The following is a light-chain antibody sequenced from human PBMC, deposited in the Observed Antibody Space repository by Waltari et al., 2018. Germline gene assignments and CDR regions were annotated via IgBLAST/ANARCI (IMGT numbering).Light chain of an antibody. CDR1: QSVGSSS. CDR2: RAS. CDR3: QQHGTLPAT. J-gene: IGKJ1*01. Sequence: DIVLTQSPGTASLSPGERVTLSCSASQSVGSSSLAWYQPKPGQAPRLVIYRASRRATGIPDRFSGSGSGTDFSLTISRLEPEDFAVYYCQQHGTLPATFGQGTKVEIK. V-gene: IGKV3-20*01.